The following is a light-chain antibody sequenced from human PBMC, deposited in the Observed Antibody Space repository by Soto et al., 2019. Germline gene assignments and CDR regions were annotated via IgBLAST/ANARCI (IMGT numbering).Light chain of an antibody. J-gene: IGKJ1*01. CDR3: QQYSTFWT. V-gene: IGKV1-5*01. Sequence: DIQMTQSPSTLSASVGDRVTVTCRASQGISASLAWFQQRPGKAPKLLIYDVSRLESGVPSRFSGSGSGTEFTLTISSLQPDDFATYYCQQYSTFWTFGQGTKVEI. CDR1: QGISAS. CDR2: DVS.